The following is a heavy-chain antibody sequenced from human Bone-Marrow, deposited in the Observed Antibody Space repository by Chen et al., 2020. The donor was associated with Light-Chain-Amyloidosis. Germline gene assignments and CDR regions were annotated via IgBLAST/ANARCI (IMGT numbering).Heavy chain of an antibody. Sequence: VKKPGESLKISCKGSGYTFPNYWIGWVRQMPGKDLEWMGVIYPDDSDARYSPSFEGQVTISADKSITTAYLQWRSLKASDTAMYYCARRRDGYNFDYWGQGTLVTVSS. D-gene: IGHD5-12*01. J-gene: IGHJ4*02. CDR2: IYPDDSDA. CDR1: GYTFPNYW. CDR3: ARRRDGYNFDY. V-gene: IGHV5-51*01.